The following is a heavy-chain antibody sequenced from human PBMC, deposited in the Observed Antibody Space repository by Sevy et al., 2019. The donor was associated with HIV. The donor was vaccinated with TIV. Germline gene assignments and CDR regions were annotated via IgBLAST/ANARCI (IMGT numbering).Heavy chain of an antibody. J-gene: IGHJ4*02. D-gene: IGHD4-17*01. Sequence: GGSLRLSCAASGFTFSSYEMNWVRQAPGKGLEWNSYISNSGTAMYYSDSVRGRFTISGDNARRSLYLQMNSLRAADTAVYYCARDLPPSATTVPHFDCWGQGTLVTVSS. CDR3: ARDLPPSATTVPHFDC. CDR1: GFTFSSYE. CDR2: ISNSGTAM. V-gene: IGHV3-48*03.